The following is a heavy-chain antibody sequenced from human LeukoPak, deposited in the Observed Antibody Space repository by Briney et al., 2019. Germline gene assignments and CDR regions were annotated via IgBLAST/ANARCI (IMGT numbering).Heavy chain of an antibody. CDR3: ARDGSVLGIDAFDI. CDR2: IYHSGST. V-gene: IGHV4-59*01. D-gene: IGHD7-27*01. CDR1: GGSISSYY. Sequence: SETLSLTCTVSGGSISSYYWSWIRQPPGKGLEWIGYIYHSGSTNYDPSLKSRVTISVDTSKNQFSLKLSSVTAADTAVYYCARDGSVLGIDAFDIWGQGTMVTVSS. J-gene: IGHJ3*02.